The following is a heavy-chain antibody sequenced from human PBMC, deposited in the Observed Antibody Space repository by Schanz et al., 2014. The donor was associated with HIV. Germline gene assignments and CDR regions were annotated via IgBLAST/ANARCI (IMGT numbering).Heavy chain of an antibody. CDR3: AKDRNYYDNRYLGKGNYYYYYGMDV. J-gene: IGHJ6*02. CDR2: ISHDGTNK. D-gene: IGHD3-22*01. V-gene: IGHV3-30-3*01. CDR1: GFTFSDYS. Sequence: QVQLGQSGGGVVQPGRSLRLSCAASGFTFSDYSMHWVRQAPGKALEWVAVISHDGTNKFYAGSVKDRFTISRDNAKNTLYVQIRSLRNEDTAVYYCAKDRNYYDNRYLGKGNYYYYYGMDVWGQGTTVTVSS.